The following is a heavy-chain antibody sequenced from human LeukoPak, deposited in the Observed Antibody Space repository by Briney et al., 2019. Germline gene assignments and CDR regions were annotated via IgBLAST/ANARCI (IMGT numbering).Heavy chain of an antibody. J-gene: IGHJ4*02. V-gene: IGHV3-53*01. CDR2: IHDDGAT. Sequence: GGSLRLSCAASGFTFSSHAMSWVRQAPGKGLEWVSVIHDDGATHYADSVKGRFTISRDTSKNTLFLQMNSLRAEDTAVYYCASTSIIRGYDHDQYYWGQGTLVTVSS. D-gene: IGHD5-12*01. CDR1: GFTFSSHA. CDR3: ASTSIIRGYDHDQYY.